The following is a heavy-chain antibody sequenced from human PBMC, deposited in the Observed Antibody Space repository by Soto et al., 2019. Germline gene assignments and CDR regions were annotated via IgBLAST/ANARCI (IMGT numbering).Heavy chain of an antibody. D-gene: IGHD1-26*01. CDR3: ARGFSGSYVFDAFDI. Sequence: QVQLQESGPGLVKPSQTLSLTCTVSGGSISSGDYYWSWIRQPPGKGLEWIGYIYYSGSTYYNPSLKSRVTRSVDTSQNHFSLKLSSVTAADTAVYYCARGFSGSYVFDAFDIWVKGTMVTVSS. CDR1: GGSISSGDYY. CDR2: IYYSGST. J-gene: IGHJ3*02. V-gene: IGHV4-30-4*01.